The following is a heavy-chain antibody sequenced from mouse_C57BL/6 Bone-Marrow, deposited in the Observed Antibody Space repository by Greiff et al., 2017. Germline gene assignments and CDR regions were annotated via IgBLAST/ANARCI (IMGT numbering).Heavy chain of an antibody. Sequence: VQLQQPGAELVRPGASVKMSCKASGYTFTSYWITWVKQRPGQGLEWIGDIYPGSGSTNYNEKFKSKATLTVDTSSITAYMQLSSLTSEDSAVYYCPRPYYSNYWYFDVWGTGTTVTVSS. V-gene: IGHV1-55*01. CDR1: GYTFTSYW. J-gene: IGHJ1*03. D-gene: IGHD2-5*01. CDR3: PRPYYSNYWYFDV. CDR2: IYPGSGST.